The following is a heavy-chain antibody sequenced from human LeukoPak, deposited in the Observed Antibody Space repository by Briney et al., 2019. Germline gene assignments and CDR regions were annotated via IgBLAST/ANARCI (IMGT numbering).Heavy chain of an antibody. CDR3: ARHPHYYDSSGYYLAWFDP. V-gene: IGHV4-38-2*01. Sequence: SETLSLTCAVSGYSISSGYYWGWIRPPPGKGLEWIGSIYHSGSTYYNPSLKRRVTISVDTSKNKFYMKMSSVTAADTAVYYCARHPHYYDSSGYYLAWFDPWGQGTLVTVSS. J-gene: IGHJ5*02. CDR1: GYSISSGYY. D-gene: IGHD3-22*01. CDR2: IYHSGST.